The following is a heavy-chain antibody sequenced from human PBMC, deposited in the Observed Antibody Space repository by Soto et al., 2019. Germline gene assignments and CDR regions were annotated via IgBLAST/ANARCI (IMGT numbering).Heavy chain of an antibody. CDR2: IIPIFGTA. CDR3: AKGSPIDPGWFDP. CDR1: EVTSSTYA. V-gene: IGHV1-69*01. Sequence: QVQLLQSGAEVKQPGSSVKVSCKASEVTSSTYAIYWVRQAPGQGLEWMGGIIPIFGTATSAQKFQGRVTITADESTSTAFMELSSLRSDDTAMYYCAKGSPIDPGWFDPWGQGTLVTVSS. J-gene: IGHJ5*02. D-gene: IGHD3-10*01.